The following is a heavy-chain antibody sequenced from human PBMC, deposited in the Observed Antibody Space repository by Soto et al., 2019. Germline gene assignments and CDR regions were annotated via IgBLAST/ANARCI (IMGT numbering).Heavy chain of an antibody. D-gene: IGHD6-19*01. CDR3: ARDLAVAGTYNYCYGMAV. V-gene: IGHV1-18*01. CDR1: GDAFTCCG. CDR2: ISAYNGNT. Sequence: GASVKVSWKASGDAFTCCGISWVRQDPEQGLEWMGWISAYNGNTNYAQKLPGRVTMTTDTSTSRAYMELRSLRSEDTAVYYCARDLAVAGTYNYCYGMAVWGQGTTVTVSS. J-gene: IGHJ6*01.